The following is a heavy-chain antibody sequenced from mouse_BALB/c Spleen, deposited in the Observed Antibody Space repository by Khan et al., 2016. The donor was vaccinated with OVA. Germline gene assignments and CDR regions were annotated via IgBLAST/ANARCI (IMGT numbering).Heavy chain of an antibody. CDR1: GFTFSTYG. CDR3: ARLAYYYNSEGFAY. J-gene: IGHJ3*01. V-gene: IGHV5-6*01. Sequence: EVKLVESGGDFVRPGGSLKLSCAASGFTFSTYGMSWVRQTPDKRLEWVATISTGGAYTYYPDSVKGRFTISRDNAKNTLYLQLSRLRSEDTAVYYCARLAYYYNSEGFAYWGQGTLVTVSA. D-gene: IGHD1-1*01. CDR2: ISTGGAYT.